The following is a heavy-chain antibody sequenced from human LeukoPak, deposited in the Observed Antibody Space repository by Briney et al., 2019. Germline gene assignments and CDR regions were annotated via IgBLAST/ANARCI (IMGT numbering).Heavy chain of an antibody. D-gene: IGHD3/OR15-3a*01. CDR1: GDSVSSNSAS. V-gene: IGHV6-1*01. CDR2: TYYRSKWRN. Sequence: SQTLSLTCAISGDSVSSNSASWNWIRQSPSRGLEWLGRTYYRSKWRNDYAVSVKSRITISPDTSKNQFSLQLNSVTPEDTAVYYCASSPLDWFDPWGQGTLVTVSS. CDR3: ASSPLDWFDP. J-gene: IGHJ5*02.